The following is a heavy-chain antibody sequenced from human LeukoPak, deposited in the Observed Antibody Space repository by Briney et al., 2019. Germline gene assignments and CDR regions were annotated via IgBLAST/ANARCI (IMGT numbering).Heavy chain of an antibody. Sequence: PSDTLSLTCTVSGDSISTYYWSWIRQPPGKGLEWIGYIHYSGSTNYNPSLRSRVTISVDTSKNKFSLKLSSATAADTAVYFCARRAINSVMFDYWGQGTLVTVS. V-gene: IGHV4-59*08. CDR2: IHYSGST. J-gene: IGHJ4*02. CDR1: GDSISTYY. D-gene: IGHD3-16*01. CDR3: ARRAINSVMFDY.